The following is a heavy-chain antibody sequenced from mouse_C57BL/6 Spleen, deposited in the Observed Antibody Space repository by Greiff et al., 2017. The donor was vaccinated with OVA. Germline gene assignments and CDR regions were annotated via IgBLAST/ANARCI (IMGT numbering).Heavy chain of an antibody. CDR3: ARDYGSSYSAMDY. V-gene: IGHV1-80*01. J-gene: IGHJ4*01. Sequence: VQLQESGAELVKPGASVKISCKASGYAFSSYWMNWVKQRPGKGLEWIGQIYPGDGDTNYNGKFKGKATLTADKSSSTAYMQLSSLTSEDSAVYFCARDYGSSYSAMDYWGQGTSVTVSS. D-gene: IGHD1-1*01. CDR1: GYAFSSYW. CDR2: IYPGDGDT.